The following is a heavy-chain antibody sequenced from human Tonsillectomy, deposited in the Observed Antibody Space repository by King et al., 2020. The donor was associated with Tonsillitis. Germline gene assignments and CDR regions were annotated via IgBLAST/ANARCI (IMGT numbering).Heavy chain of an antibody. Sequence: VQLVESGGGLVQPGGSLRLSCAASGFTVSSNYMSRVRQAPGKGLEWVSVIYSGGSTYYADSVKGRFTISRDNSKNTLYLQMNSLRAEDTAVYYCARDLPNYYDTSGYYSDYWGQGTLVTVSS. CDR3: ARDLPNYYDTSGYYSDY. CDR2: IYSGGST. D-gene: IGHD3-22*01. V-gene: IGHV3-66*01. J-gene: IGHJ4*02. CDR1: GFTVSSNY.